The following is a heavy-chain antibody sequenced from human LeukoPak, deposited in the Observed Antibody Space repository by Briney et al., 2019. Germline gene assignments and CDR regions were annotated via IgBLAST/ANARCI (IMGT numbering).Heavy chain of an antibody. Sequence: SETLSLTCAVYGGSFSGYYWSWIRQPPGKGLEWIGEINHSGSTNYNPSLKSRVTISVDTSKNQFSLKLSSVTAADTAVYYCARLHGDFYWYFDLWAVAPWSLSPQ. CDR2: INHSGST. D-gene: IGHD4-17*01. V-gene: IGHV4-34*01. CDR3: ARLHGDFYWYFDL. CDR1: GGSFSGYY. J-gene: IGHJ2*01.